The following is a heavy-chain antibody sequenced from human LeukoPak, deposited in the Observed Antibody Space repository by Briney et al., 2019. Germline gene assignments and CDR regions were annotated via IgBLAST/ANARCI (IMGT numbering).Heavy chain of an antibody. D-gene: IGHD5-18*01. CDR1: GFTFSSYG. CDR2: IRYDGSNK. J-gene: IGHJ4*02. CDR3: ARDQFAYSGYSYGFDY. V-gene: IGHV3-30*02. Sequence: GGSLRLSCAASGFTFSSYGMHWVRQAPGKGLEWVAFIRYDGSNKYYADSVKGRFTISRDNSKNTLYLQMNSLRAEDTAVYYCARDQFAYSGYSYGFDYWGQGTLVTVSS.